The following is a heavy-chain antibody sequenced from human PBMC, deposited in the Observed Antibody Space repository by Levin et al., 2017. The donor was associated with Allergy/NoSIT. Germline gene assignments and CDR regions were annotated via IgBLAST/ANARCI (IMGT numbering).Heavy chain of an antibody. CDR1: GFTFSSYG. CDR2: ISYDGSYK. V-gene: IGHV3-30*18. J-gene: IGHJ4*02. D-gene: IGHD4-23*01. Sequence: LSLTCAASGFTFSSYGMHWVRQAPGKGLQWVAVISYDGSYKHYADSVKGRFTISRDNSKNTLYLQMNSLRTEDTAVYYCAKDWRWQGYFDLWGQGTLVTVSS. CDR3: AKDWRWQGYFDL.